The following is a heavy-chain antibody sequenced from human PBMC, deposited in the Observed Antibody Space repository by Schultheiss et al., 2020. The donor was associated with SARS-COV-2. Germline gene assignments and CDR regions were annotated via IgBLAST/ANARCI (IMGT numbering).Heavy chain of an antibody. CDR3: ARDGGGYYYFDY. J-gene: IGHJ4*02. D-gene: IGHD3-22*01. CDR2: IIPIFGTA. Sequence: SVKVSCKASGGTFSSYAISWVRQAPGQGLEWMGGIIPIFGTANYAQKFQGRVTITADESTSTAYMELSSLRSEDTAVYYCARDGGGYYYFDYWGQGTLVTVSS. V-gene: IGHV1-69*13. CDR1: GGTFSSYA.